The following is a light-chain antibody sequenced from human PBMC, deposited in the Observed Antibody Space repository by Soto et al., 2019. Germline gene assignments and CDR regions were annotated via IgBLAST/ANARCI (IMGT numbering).Light chain of an antibody. J-gene: IGLJ1*01. Sequence: QSVLTQPPSASGTPGQRVTVSCSGGTSNIGSNTVNWYQQLPGTAPNLLIFSNDQRPSGVPDRFSGSKSGTSASLAISGLRSEDEADYYCAAWDDSLNGRVFGTGTKLTVL. V-gene: IGLV1-44*01. CDR1: TSNIGSNT. CDR3: AAWDDSLNGRV. CDR2: SND.